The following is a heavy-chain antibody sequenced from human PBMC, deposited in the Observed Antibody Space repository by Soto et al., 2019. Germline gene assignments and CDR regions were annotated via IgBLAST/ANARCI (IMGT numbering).Heavy chain of an antibody. D-gene: IGHD4-17*01. V-gene: IGHV3-53*01. CDR2: VYDTDGI. Sequence: DVQLVESGGGLIQPGGSLRLSCEASGLTVTGKKYVAWVRPAPGKGLEWVSGVYDTDGIYYADSVKGRITSSRDNSKTIVYLERTSLTPDDTAVYYCATWRLREHAYDIWGLGTTVPVAS. CDR3: ATWRLREHAYDI. CDR1: GLTVTGKKY. J-gene: IGHJ3*02.